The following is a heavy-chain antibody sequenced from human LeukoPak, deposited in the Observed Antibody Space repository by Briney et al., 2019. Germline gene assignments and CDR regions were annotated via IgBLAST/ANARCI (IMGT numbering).Heavy chain of an antibody. CDR1: GVSISSSIYY. D-gene: IGHD6-13*01. Sequence: SETLSLTCTVSGVSISSSIYYWGWIRQPPGKGLEWIGSIHHSGTTYYNPSLKSRVTISVDTSKNQFSLKLSSVTAADTAVYYCATYRLGAATFDYWGQGTLVTVSS. CDR3: ATYRLGAATFDY. V-gene: IGHV4-39*01. J-gene: IGHJ4*02. CDR2: IHHSGTT.